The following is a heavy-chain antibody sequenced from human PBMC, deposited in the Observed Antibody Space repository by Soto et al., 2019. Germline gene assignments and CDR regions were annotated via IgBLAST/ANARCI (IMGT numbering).Heavy chain of an antibody. V-gene: IGHV4-31*03. Sequence: QVQLQESGPGLVKPSQTLSLTCTVSGRSISVGVYSWNWIRQLPGKGPEWIGYTYHTGSTYYNPSLESRVTISVGPSKNQFSLRLSSVTAADTAVYYCARIGNPDASLYFDYWGQGTLVTVSS. J-gene: IGHJ4*02. D-gene: IGHD2-2*01. CDR2: TYHTGST. CDR1: GRSISVGVYS. CDR3: ARIGNPDASLYFDY.